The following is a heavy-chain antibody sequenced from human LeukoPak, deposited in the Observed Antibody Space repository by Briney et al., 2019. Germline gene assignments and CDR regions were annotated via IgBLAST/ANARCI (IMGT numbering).Heavy chain of an antibody. J-gene: IGHJ4*02. Sequence: GGSLRLSCAASGFTFSSYSMSWVRQAPGKGLGWVSSISSSSSYIYYADSVKGRFTIARDNSTNSLYLQMNSLRADHPAVSYCTSLTVTMGFDYCDYWGQGTLVTVSS. D-gene: IGHD4-17*01. V-gene: IGHV3-21*04. CDR2: ISSSSSYI. CDR1: GFTFSSYS. CDR3: TSLTVTMGFDYCDY.